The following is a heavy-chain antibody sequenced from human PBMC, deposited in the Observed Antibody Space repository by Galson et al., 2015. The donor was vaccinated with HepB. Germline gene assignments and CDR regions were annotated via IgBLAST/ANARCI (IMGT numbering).Heavy chain of an antibody. CDR1: GFTFSSYE. CDR3: ARGRGFGQQLVRDWFDP. J-gene: IGHJ5*02. V-gene: IGHV3-48*03. D-gene: IGHD6-13*01. Sequence: SLRLSCAASGFTFSSYEMNWVRQAPGKGLEWVSYISSSGSTIYYADSVKGRFTISRDNAKNSLYLQMNSLRAEGTAVYYCARGRGFGQQLVRDWFDPWGQGTLVTVSS. CDR2: ISSSGSTI.